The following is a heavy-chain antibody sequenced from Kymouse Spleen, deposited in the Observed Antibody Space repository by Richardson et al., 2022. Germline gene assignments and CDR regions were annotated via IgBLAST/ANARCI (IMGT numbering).Heavy chain of an antibody. J-gene: IGHJ6*02. CDR2: INHSGST. CDR1: GGSFSGYY. CDR3: ARGGGVGASYYYYGMDV. D-gene: IGHD1-26*01. Sequence: QVQLQQWGAGLLKPSETLSLTCAVYGGSFSGYYWSWIRQPPGKGLEWIGEINHSGSTNYNPSLKSRVTISVDTSKNQFSLKLSSVTAADTAVYYCARGGGVGASYYYYGMDVWGQGTTVTVSS. V-gene: IGHV4-34*01.